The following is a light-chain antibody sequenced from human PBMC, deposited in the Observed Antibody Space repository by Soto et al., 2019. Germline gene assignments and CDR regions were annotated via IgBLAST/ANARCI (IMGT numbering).Light chain of an antibody. CDR2: AAT. CDR3: QKYNTAPQT. Sequence: DIQMTQSPSSLSASVGDRVTITCRASQGIIDYVAWFQQKPGKAPKLPIYAATTLQPGVPSLFSGSGSVTDFTLTISSLQPEDVATYYCQKYNTAPQTFGPGTKVEI. CDR1: QGIIDY. J-gene: IGKJ1*01. V-gene: IGKV1-27*01.